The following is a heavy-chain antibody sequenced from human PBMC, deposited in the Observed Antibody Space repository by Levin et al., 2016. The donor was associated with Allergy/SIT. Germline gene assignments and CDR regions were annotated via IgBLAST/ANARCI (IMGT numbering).Heavy chain of an antibody. V-gene: IGHV1-18*01. J-gene: IGHJ4*02. Sequence: NLQGRVTMTIDTSTSTAFMELRSLRSDDTAVYYCARDRGAQIRDFDYWGQGTLVTVSS. CDR3: ARDRGAQIRDFDY. D-gene: IGHD3-16*01.